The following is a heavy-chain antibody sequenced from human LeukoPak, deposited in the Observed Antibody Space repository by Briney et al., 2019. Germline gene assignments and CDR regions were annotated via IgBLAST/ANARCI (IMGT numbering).Heavy chain of an antibody. V-gene: IGHV4-4*07. CDR3: ARVSSSSWYLGRGHNWFDP. CDR2: IYTGGIT. J-gene: IGHJ5*02. CDR1: GGSISNYF. Sequence: PSETLSLTCTVSGGSISNYFWSWIRQPAGRGLEWIGRIYTGGITTYNPSLRSRVIMSLDTSKKQFSLNLSSVTAADTAVYYCARVSSSSWYLGRGHNWFDPWGQGTLVTVSS. D-gene: IGHD6-13*01.